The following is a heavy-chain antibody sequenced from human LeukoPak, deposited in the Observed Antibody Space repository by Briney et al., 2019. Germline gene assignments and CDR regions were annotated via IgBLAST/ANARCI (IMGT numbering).Heavy chain of an antibody. V-gene: IGHV1-2*06. CDR3: ARGDYMGNWFDP. J-gene: IGHJ5*02. CDR2: INPNSGGT. CDR1: VYTFTGYY. D-gene: IGHD4-11*01. Sequence: ASVKVSCKASVYTFTGYYVHWVRQARGHGLEWMGRINPNSGGTNYAQKFQGRVTMTRDTSISTAYMELIILRSDDTAVYYCARGDYMGNWFDPWGQGTLVTVSS.